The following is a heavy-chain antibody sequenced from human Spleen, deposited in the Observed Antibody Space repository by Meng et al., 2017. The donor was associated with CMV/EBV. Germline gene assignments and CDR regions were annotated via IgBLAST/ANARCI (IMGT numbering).Heavy chain of an antibody. CDR3: ARDPGTHCSGTICYSDWFDP. CDR2: IYYGGRT. J-gene: IGHJ5*02. CDR1: GGSVSSGSYY. Sequence: SETLSLTCTVSGGSVSSGSYYWSWIRQTPGKGLDYIGKIYYGGRTYYNPSLKSRVTISVEASKNQFSLRLNSVTAADTAVYYCARDPGTHCSGTICYSDWFDPWGQGIQVTVSS. D-gene: IGHD2-15*01. V-gene: IGHV4-39*07.